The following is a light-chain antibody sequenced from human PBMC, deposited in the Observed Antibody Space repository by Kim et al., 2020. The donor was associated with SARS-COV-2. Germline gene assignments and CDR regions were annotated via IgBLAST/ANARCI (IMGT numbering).Light chain of an antibody. V-gene: IGLV2-14*03. CDR2: DVD. Sequence: GQSITIACTGTSSDVGTYNYVTCYQQHPGGAPKRMIYDVDNRPSVFSDRFSGSKSGNTASLTISGLQAEDEADYYCASYTTASTFLFGGGTQLTVL. CDR3: ASYTTASTFL. J-gene: IGLJ2*01. CDR1: SSDVGTYNY.